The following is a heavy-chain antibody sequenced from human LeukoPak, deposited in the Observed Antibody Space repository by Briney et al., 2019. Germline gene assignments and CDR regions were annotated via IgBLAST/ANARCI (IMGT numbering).Heavy chain of an antibody. CDR1: GFTFNRCW. D-gene: IGHD2-21*02. V-gene: IGHV3-7*01. J-gene: IGHJ1*01. CDR2: INPDGRDT. Sequence: GGSLRLSCVVSGFTFNRCWMNWVRQAPGKGLEWVAHINPDGRDTYYVDSVKGRSTISRDNAQNSMYLQMNSLRVEDTAVYYCTSWGDTTAEYFQRWGQGTLVTVSS. CDR3: TSWGDTTAEYFQR.